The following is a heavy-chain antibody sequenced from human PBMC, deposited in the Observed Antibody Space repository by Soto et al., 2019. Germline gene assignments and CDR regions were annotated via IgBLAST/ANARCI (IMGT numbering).Heavy chain of an antibody. CDR1: GDSISSGFYY. V-gene: IGHV4-30-4*01. CDR3: ARGGHVGSATSCCHNF. Sequence: SETLSLTCTVSGDSISSGFYYWTWIRQTPGKGLEWIGYTFHSGATYFNSSLEGRVSISVDTSKNQFFLKLTSVTAADTAVYYCARGGHVGSATSCCHNFWGQGTLVTVSS. D-gene: IGHD2-2*01. CDR2: TFHSGAT. J-gene: IGHJ4*02.